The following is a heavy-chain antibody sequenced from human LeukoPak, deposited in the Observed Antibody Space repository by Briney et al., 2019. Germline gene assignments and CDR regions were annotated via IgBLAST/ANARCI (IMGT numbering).Heavy chain of an antibody. CDR3: AKDRRGYSYGYFDY. V-gene: IGHV3-23*01. D-gene: IGHD5-18*01. J-gene: IGHJ4*02. Sequence: PGGSLRLSCAASGFTLSSYAMSWVRQAPGKGLEWVSAISGSGGSTYYADSVKGRFTISRDNSKNTLYLQMNSLRAEDTAVYYCAKDRRGYSYGYFDYWGQGTLVTVSS. CDR2: ISGSGGST. CDR1: GFTLSSYA.